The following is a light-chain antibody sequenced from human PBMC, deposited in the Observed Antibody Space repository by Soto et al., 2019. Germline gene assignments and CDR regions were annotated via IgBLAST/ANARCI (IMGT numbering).Light chain of an antibody. V-gene: IGKV1-5*01. CDR3: QEYDSYSST. J-gene: IGKJ2*01. CDR2: DVS. Sequence: DIQMTQSPSTLSASVGDRVTITCRASQSTSSWLAWYQQKPGKAPKVLIYDVSSLQSGVPSRFSGSGSGTEFTLTISSLQPDDFATYYCQEYDSYSSTFGQGTEVQIK. CDR1: QSTSSW.